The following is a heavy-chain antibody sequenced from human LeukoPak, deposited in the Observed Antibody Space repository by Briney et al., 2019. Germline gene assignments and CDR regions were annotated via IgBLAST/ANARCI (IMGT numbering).Heavy chain of an antibody. V-gene: IGHV3-30*18. CDR2: IPYDGSNK. J-gene: IGHJ6*03. CDR3: AKDPQGYYYYMDV. CDR1: GFTFSSYG. Sequence: PGRSLRLSCAASGFTFSSYGMHWVRQAPGKGLEWVAVIPYDGSNKYYADSVKGRFTISRDNSKNTLYLQMNSLRAEDTAVYYCAKDPQGYYYYMDVWGKGTTVTVSS.